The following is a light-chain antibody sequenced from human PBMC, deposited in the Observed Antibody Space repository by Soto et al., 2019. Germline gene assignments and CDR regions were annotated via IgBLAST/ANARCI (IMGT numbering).Light chain of an antibody. Sequence: DIQMTQSPSSLSASVGDRVTITCRASQTINSYLNWYQQKPGKAPKLLIYAASTLQSGVPSRFSGSGSGTDFTLTISSLRPEDFATYYCQQSESTSWTFGQVTKVEVK. V-gene: IGKV1-39*01. CDR2: AAS. CDR1: QTINSY. CDR3: QQSESTSWT. J-gene: IGKJ1*01.